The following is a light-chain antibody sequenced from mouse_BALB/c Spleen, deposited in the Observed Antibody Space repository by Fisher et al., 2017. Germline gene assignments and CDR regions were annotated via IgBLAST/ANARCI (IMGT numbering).Light chain of an antibody. CDR2: STS. Sequence: DIVMTQTPAIMSASPGEKVTMTCRASSSVSSSYLHWYQQKSGASPKLWIYSTSNLASGVPARFSGSGSGTSYSLTISSMEAEDAATYYCQQWSSYPFTFGSGTKLEIK. J-gene: IGKJ4*01. CDR1: SSVSSSY. CDR3: QQWSSYPFT. V-gene: IGKV4-57-1*01.